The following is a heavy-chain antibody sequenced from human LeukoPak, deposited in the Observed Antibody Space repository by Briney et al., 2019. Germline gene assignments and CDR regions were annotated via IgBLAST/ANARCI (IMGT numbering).Heavy chain of an antibody. J-gene: IGHJ4*02. D-gene: IGHD3-10*01. CDR2: ISYDGSNK. Sequence: GGSLRLSCAASGFTFSSYGMHWVRQAPGKGLEWVAVISYDGSNKYYADSVKGRFTISRDNSKNTLYLQMNSLRAEDTAVYYCARGIPRDYFDYWGQGTLVTVSS. V-gene: IGHV3-30*03. CDR1: GFTFSSYG. CDR3: ARGIPRDYFDY.